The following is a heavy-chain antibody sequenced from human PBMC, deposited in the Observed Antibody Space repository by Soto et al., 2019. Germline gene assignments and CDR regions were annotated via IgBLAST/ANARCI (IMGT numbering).Heavy chain of an antibody. CDR3: ARDLQARGLSGPHGY. CDR1: GGTFSSYA. CDR2: IIPIFGTA. Sequence: SVKVSCKASGGTFSSYAISWVRQAPGQGLEWMGGIIPIFGTANYAQKFQGRVTITADESTSTAYMELSSLRSEDTAVYYCARDLQARGLSGPHGYWGQGTLVTV. J-gene: IGHJ4*02. V-gene: IGHV1-69*13. D-gene: IGHD5-12*01.